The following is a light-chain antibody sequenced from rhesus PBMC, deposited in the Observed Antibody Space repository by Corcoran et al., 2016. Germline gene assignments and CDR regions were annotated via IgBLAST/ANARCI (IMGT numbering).Light chain of an antibody. V-gene: IGKV1-28*03. CDR1: QGISSY. CDR3: LQHNSYPFT. J-gene: IGKJ3*01. Sequence: DIQMTQSPSSLSASVGDTVTLTCRASQGISSYLNWFQQKPGKAPKLLIYDASSLESGVPSRFSVSGSWTDFTLTFSSLHHEEFAAYYCLQHNSYPFTFGPGTKLDIK. CDR2: DAS.